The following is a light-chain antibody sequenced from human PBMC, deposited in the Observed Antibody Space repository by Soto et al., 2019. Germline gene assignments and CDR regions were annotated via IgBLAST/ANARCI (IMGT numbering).Light chain of an antibody. CDR1: SSDVGGYNY. CDR2: EVS. CDR3: SSYTNSRKV. J-gene: IGLJ1*01. Sequence: QSVLTPPASVFGSPGQSITISCTGTSSDVGGYNYVSWYQHHPGKAPKLLIYEVSNRTSGVSNRFSASKSANTASLTISGLQSEDEADYYCSSYTNSRKVFGTGTKVTVL. V-gene: IGLV2-14*01.